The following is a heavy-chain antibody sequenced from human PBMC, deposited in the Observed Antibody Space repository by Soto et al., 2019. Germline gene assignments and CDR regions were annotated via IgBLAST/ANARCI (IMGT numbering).Heavy chain of an antibody. Sequence: SETMSLTCTVSGGSISSGGYYWSWIRQHPGKGLEWIGYIYYSGSTYYNPSLKSRVTISVDTSKNQFSLKLSSVTAADTAVYYCARERAGIAVAGIDYWGQGTLVTVSS. CDR2: IYYSGST. CDR1: GGSISSGGYY. CDR3: ARERAGIAVAGIDY. D-gene: IGHD6-19*01. V-gene: IGHV4-31*03. J-gene: IGHJ4*02.